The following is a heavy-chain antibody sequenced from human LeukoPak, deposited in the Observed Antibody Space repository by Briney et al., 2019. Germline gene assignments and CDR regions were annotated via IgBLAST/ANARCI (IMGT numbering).Heavy chain of an antibody. V-gene: IGHV3-11*01. CDR1: GFTFSDYY. J-gene: IGHJ4*02. D-gene: IGHD3-22*01. CDR3: AKRPRVHSSGDDFDC. Sequence: PGGSLRLSCAASGFTFSDYYMSWIRQAPGKGLEWVSYISSSGSIIYYADSVKGRFTISRDNAKNSMYLQMNSLRAEDTAVYYCAKRPRVHSSGDDFDCWGQGTLVTVSS. CDR2: ISSSGSII.